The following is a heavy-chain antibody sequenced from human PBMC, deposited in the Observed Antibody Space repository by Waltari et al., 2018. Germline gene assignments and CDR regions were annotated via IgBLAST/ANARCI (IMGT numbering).Heavy chain of an antibody. CDR3: AREDSESSTFDS. D-gene: IGHD6-6*01. Sequence: QVRLQESGPGLVKPSETLSLICSVSGVSVTSRSYYWTWVRQPPGKGLEWIGYIFHSGITNYNPSLKSRVSMSLDSSKNQFSLRLSSVTADDTAIYFCAREDSESSTFDSWGQGTLVTASS. J-gene: IGHJ4*02. CDR2: IFHSGIT. V-gene: IGHV4-61*01. CDR1: GVSVTSRSYY.